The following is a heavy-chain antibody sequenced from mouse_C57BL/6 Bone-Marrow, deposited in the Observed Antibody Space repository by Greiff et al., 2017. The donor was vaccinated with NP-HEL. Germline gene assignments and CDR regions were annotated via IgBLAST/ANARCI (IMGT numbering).Heavy chain of an antibody. CDR1: GFTFSSYA. CDR2: ISSGGDYI. D-gene: IGHD1-1*01. CDR3: TKNYYYGSSYAMDY. Sequence: EVQLVESGEGLVKPGGSLKLSCAASGFTFSSYAMSWVRQTPEKRLEWVAYISSGGDYIYYADTVKGRFTISRDNARNTLYLQMSSLKSEDTAMYYCTKNYYYGSSYAMDYWGQGTSVTVSS. V-gene: IGHV5-9-1*02. J-gene: IGHJ4*01.